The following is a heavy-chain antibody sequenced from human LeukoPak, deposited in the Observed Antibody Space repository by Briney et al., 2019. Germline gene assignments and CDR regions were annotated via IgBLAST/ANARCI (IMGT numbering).Heavy chain of an antibody. D-gene: IGHD2-8*02. CDR3: ARLFGGVTTFDY. CDR2: LSGSGGST. CDR1: GFTFSNFG. Sequence: GGSLRLSCAASGFTFSNFGMNWVRQAPGKGLEWVSGLSGSGGSTSYADSVKGRFTISRDNARNSLYLQMNSLRAEDTAVYYCARLFGGVTTFDYWGQGALVTVSS. V-gene: IGHV3-23*01. J-gene: IGHJ4*02.